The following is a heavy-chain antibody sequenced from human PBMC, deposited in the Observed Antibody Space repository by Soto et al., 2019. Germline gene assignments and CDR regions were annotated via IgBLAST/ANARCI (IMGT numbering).Heavy chain of an antibody. Sequence: GGSLRLSCAASGFGFSTHALSWVRQAPGKGLEWLSSITNTGITTHYADSVKGRFTISRENSRNTLHLQMNNLRVDDTAVYYCAKGFDYGDTKNIDHWGQGTLVTVSS. CDR3: AKGFDYGDTKNIDH. J-gene: IGHJ4*02. CDR2: ITNTGITT. CDR1: GFGFSTHA. D-gene: IGHD4-17*01. V-gene: IGHV3-23*01.